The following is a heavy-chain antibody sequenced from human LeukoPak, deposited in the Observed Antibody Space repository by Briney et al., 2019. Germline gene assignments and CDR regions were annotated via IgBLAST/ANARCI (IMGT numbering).Heavy chain of an antibody. CDR1: GFTLSSYA. CDR2: ISGSGDST. V-gene: IGHV3-23*01. CDR3: AKNRDPQLHRPFDY. Sequence: PGGSLRLSCAASGFTLSSYAMSWVRQAPGKGLEWVSVISGSGDSTYYGHSVKGRLTISRVKSKNTLYVQMNSLRGGDTAVNYCAKNRDPQLHRPFDYWGQGTLVTVSS. J-gene: IGHJ4*02. D-gene: IGHD1-1*01.